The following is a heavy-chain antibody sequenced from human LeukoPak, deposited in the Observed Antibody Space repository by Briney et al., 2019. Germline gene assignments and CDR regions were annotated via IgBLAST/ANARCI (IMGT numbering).Heavy chain of an antibody. CDR3: AGDVGRSSYTVHY. CDR2: ISSSGSAI. V-gene: IGHV3-11*01. D-gene: IGHD3-16*02. J-gene: IGHJ4*02. CDR1: GFTFSDYY. Sequence: GGSLRLSCAASGFTFSDYYMSWIRQAPGKGLEWVSYISSSGSAIYYADSVKGRFTISRDNAKNSLYLQMNSLRAEDTAVYYCAGDVGRSSYTVHYWGQGTLVTVSS.